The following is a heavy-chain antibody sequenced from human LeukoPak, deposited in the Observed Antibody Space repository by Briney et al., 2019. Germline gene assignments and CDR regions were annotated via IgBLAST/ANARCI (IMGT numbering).Heavy chain of an antibody. CDR1: GGSISSTGYY. CDR2: IYYSGTT. CDR3: ARSRRFDYFDS. Sequence: SETLSLTCTVSGGSISSTGYYWAWIRQPPGKGLEWIATIYYSGTTYYNPPLKSRVTISVDTSKNQFSLKLSSVTAADTAVYYCARSRRFDYFDSWGQGAVVTVSS. V-gene: IGHV4-39*01. J-gene: IGHJ4*02. D-gene: IGHD3-10*01.